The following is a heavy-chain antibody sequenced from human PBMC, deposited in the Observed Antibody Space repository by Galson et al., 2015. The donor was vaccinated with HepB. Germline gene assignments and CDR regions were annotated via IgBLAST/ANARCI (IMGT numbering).Heavy chain of an antibody. V-gene: IGHV4-39*02. D-gene: IGHD1-20*01. CDR3: ARLGSKWKYVDF. CDR1: GDSVSSDSYD. CDR2: IFYSGNT. J-gene: IGHJ4*02. Sequence: ETLSLTCSVSGDSVSSDSYDWGWIRQPPGKGLEWIGNIFYSGNTYYNPSLKGRVTISVDTSKNHFSLKVISVTAADTAVYYCARLGSKWKYVDFWGQGTLVTVSS.